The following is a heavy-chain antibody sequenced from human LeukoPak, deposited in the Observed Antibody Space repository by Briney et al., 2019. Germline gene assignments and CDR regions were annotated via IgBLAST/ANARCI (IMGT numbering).Heavy chain of an antibody. CDR1: GGSISSSSYY. CDR2: IYYSGST. CDR3: ASIGADDYYYWY. D-gene: IGHD5-24*01. V-gene: IGHV4-39*01. J-gene: IGHJ4*02. Sequence: SETLSLTCTVSGGSISSSSYYWGWIRQPPGKGLEWIGSIYYSGSTYYNPSLKSRVTISVDTSKSQFSLKLSSVTAADTAVYYCASIGADDYYYWYWGQGTLVTVSS.